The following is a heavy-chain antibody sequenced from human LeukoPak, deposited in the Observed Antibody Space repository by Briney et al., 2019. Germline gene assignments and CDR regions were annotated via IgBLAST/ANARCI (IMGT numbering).Heavy chain of an antibody. Sequence: GGSLRLSCAASGFTFSSYWMSWVRQAPGKGLEWVANIKQDGSEKYYVDSVKGRFTISRDNAKNSLYLQMNSLRAEDTAVYYCAKDVLLWFGELNPNWFDPWGQGTLATVSS. CDR3: AKDVLLWFGELNPNWFDP. D-gene: IGHD3-10*01. CDR1: GFTFSSYW. CDR2: IKQDGSEK. J-gene: IGHJ5*02. V-gene: IGHV3-7*01.